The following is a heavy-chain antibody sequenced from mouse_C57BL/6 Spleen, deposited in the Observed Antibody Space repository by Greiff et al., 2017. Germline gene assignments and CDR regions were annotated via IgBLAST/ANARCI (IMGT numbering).Heavy chain of an antibody. CDR3: GRTGDFDY. CDR1: GYTFTSYG. CDR2: IYPRSGNT. Sequence: QVQLQQSGAELARPGASVKLSCKASGYTFTSYGISWVKQRTGQGLEWIGEIYPRSGNTYYNEKFKGKATLTADKSSSTAYMELRSLTSEDSAVYFCGRTGDFDYWGQGTTRTVSS. D-gene: IGHD4-1*01. J-gene: IGHJ2*01. V-gene: IGHV1-81*01.